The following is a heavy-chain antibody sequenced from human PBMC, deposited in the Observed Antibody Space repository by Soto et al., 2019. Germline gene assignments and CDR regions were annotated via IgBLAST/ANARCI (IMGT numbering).Heavy chain of an antibody. J-gene: IGHJ4*02. CDR3: ARGRCGDY. CDR1: GYTFTSYG. V-gene: IGHV1-18*01. Sequence: QVHLVQSGAEVKKPGASVKVSCKASGYTFTSYGITWVRQAPGQGLEWMGWISAHNGNTDYAQKLQGRVIVTRDTSPSTAHMELRSLISDDTAVYYCARGRCGDYWGQGALVTVSS. CDR2: ISAHNGNT.